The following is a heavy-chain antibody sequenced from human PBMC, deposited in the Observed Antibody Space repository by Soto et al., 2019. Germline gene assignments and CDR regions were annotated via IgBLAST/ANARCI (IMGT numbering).Heavy chain of an antibody. V-gene: IGHV2-70*01. D-gene: IGHD3-9*01. CDR1: GFSLSTRGMC. J-gene: IGHJ6*02. CDR2: IDWDDDK. Sequence: SGPTVVNPTQTLTLTCTFSGFSLSTRGMCVSWIRQPPGKALEWLALIDWDDDKYYSTSLTTRLTISKDTSKNQVVLTMTNMDPVDTATYYCARIMSYYDILTGPDFYGMDVWGQGTTVTVSS. CDR3: ARIMSYYDILTGPDFYGMDV.